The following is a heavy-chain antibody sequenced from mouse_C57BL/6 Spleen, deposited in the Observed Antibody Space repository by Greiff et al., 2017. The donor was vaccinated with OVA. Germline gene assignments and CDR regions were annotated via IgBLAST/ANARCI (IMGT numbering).Heavy chain of an antibody. CDR2: IYPGDGDT. CDR1: GYAFSSYW. D-gene: IGHD2-3*01. Sequence: QVQLKQSGAELVKPGASVKISCKASGYAFSSYWMNWVKQRPGQGLEWIGQIYPGDGDTNYNGKFKGKATLTADKSSSTAYMQLSSLTSEDSAVYFCARHDDGNYEWYFDDWGTGTTVTVSS. J-gene: IGHJ1*03. V-gene: IGHV1-80*01. CDR3: ARHDDGNYEWYFDD.